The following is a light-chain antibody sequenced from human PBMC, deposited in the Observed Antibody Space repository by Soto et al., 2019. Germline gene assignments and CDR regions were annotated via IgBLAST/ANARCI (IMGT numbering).Light chain of an antibody. J-gene: IGKJ5*01. CDR1: QSVSSS. CDR2: DAS. CDR3: QQYNNGPQIT. V-gene: IGKV3-15*01. Sequence: EIVLTKSPGTLSLSPGERATLPCRASQSVSSSFLAWYQQKPGQAPRLLIYDASTRATGIPARFSGSGSGTEFTLTISSLQSEDFAVYYCQQYNNGPQITFGQGTRLEIK.